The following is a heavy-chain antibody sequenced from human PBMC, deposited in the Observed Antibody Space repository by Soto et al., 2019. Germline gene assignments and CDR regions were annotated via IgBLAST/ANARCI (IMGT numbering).Heavy chain of an antibody. D-gene: IGHD6-19*01. V-gene: IGHV4-34*02. CDR1: GGSFSGYY. J-gene: IGHJ5*02. CDR2: INHSGST. Sequence: QVQLQQWGAGLLKPSETLSLTCAIYGGSFSGYYWSWIRQPPGKGLEWIGEINHSGSTNYNPSLTGRVAMSVDTSKNQCSLKMSSVTAADMAVYDCAAAVARGWFDPWGQGTLVTVSS. CDR3: AAAVARGWFDP.